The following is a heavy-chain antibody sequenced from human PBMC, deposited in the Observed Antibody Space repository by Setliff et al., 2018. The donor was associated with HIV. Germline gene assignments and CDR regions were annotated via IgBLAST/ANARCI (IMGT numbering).Heavy chain of an antibody. CDR1: GGSISSHY. CDR3: ARHAVPHYYDSSGPS. Sequence: SETLSLTCTVSGGSISSHYWGWIRQPAGKGLEWIGHIFTSGSTNYNPSLKSRVTISGDTSKNQFSLKLNSVTAADTAVYYCARHAVPHYYDSSGPSWGPGTLVTVPQ. CDR2: IFTSGST. V-gene: IGHV4-4*07. D-gene: IGHD3-22*01. J-gene: IGHJ5*02.